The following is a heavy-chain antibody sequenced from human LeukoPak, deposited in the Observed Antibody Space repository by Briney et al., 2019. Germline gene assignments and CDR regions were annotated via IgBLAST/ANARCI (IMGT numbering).Heavy chain of an antibody. CDR1: GFTFSSYA. Sequence: GGSLRLSCAASGFTFSSYAMSWVRQAPGKGLQWVSAISGSGGSTYYADSVKGRFTISRDNSKNTLYLQMNSLRAEDTAVYYCATLTRGGGSYYLSLDYWGQGTLVTVSS. J-gene: IGHJ4*02. CDR2: ISGSGGST. CDR3: ATLTRGGGSYYLSLDY. D-gene: IGHD1-26*01. V-gene: IGHV3-23*01.